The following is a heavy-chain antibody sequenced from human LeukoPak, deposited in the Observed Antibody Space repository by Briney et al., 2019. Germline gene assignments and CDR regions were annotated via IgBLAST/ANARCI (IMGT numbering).Heavy chain of an antibody. J-gene: IGHJ5*02. CDR2: ISYDGSNK. CDR3: ARDSQWLARGWFDP. CDR1: GFTFSSYA. Sequence: GGSLRLSCAASGFTFSSYAMHWVRQAPGKGLEWVAVISYDGSNKYYADSVKGRFTISRDNSKNTLYLQMNSLRAEDTAVYYCARDSQWLARGWFDPWGQGTLVTVSS. V-gene: IGHV3-30*04. D-gene: IGHD6-19*01.